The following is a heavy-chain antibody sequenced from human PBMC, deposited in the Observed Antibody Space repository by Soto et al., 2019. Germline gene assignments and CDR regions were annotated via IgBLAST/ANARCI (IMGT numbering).Heavy chain of an antibody. Sequence: QVQPVQSGAEVKKPGSSVKVSCKDSGETFSTYSISWVRQAPGQGLERLGGIIPILGTTSYAQRFQDSVTITADKSTSPAYVELSSLRSEDTAVYYCARERPRYDRSGYYRPDYWSKGTLVTVSS. D-gene: IGHD3-22*01. J-gene: IGHJ4*02. CDR3: ARERPRYDRSGYYRPDY. V-gene: IGHV1-69*06. CDR1: GETFSTYS. CDR2: IIPILGTT.